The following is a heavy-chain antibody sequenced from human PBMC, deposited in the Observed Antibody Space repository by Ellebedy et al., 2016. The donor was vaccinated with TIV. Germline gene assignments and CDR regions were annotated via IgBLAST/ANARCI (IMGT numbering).Heavy chain of an antibody. V-gene: IGHV3-23*01. CDR2: ISGSGGST. CDR3: AKLLPNGNYGGIDY. D-gene: IGHD2-8*01. J-gene: IGHJ4*02. CDR1: GFTFSSYA. Sequence: GESLKISCAASGFTFSSYAMSWVRQAPGKGLEWVSAISGSGGSTYYADSVKGRFTISRDNSKNTLYLQMNSLRHEDTAVYYCAKLLPNGNYGGIDYWGRGTLVTVSS.